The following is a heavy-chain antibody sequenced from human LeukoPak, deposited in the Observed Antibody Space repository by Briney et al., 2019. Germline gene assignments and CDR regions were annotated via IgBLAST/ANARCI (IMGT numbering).Heavy chain of an antibody. CDR1: GFTFSSHS. V-gene: IGHV3-7*01. CDR2: INQDGSVE. CDR3: ARWRWQQSEFDH. Sequence: GGSLRLSCAASGFTFSSHSMSWVRQAPGKGLDWVAHINQDGSVEYYVDSVKGRFTVSRDNAKNSLYLQMNSLRAEDTAVYYXARWRWQQSEFDHWGQGTLVTVSS. J-gene: IGHJ4*02. D-gene: IGHD5-24*01.